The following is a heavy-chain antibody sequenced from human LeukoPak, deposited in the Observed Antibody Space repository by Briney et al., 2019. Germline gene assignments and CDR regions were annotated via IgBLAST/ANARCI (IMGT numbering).Heavy chain of an antibody. J-gene: IGHJ1*01. Sequence: TGRSLRLSCAASGFTFSSYAMSWVRQAPGKGLEWVSAISGSGGSTYYADSVKGRFTISRDNSKNTLYLQMNSLRAEDTAVYYCAKDLRDQDIVVVVAATPGYFQHWGQGTLVTVSS. CDR3: AKDLRDQDIVVVVAATPGYFQH. CDR1: GFTFSSYA. CDR2: ISGSGGST. D-gene: IGHD2-15*01. V-gene: IGHV3-23*01.